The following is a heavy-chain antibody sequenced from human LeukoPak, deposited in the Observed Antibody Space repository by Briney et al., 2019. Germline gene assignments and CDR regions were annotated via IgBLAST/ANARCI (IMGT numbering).Heavy chain of an antibody. CDR1: GGSISSSSYY. J-gene: IGHJ4*02. CDR2: IYYSGST. Sequence: SETLSLTCTVSGGSISSSSYYWGWIRQPPGKGLEWIGSIYYSGSTCYNPSLKSRVTISVDTSKNQFSLKLSSVTAADTAVYYCASAPYDSSGYPLDYWGQGTLVTVSS. D-gene: IGHD3-22*01. CDR3: ASAPYDSSGYPLDY. V-gene: IGHV4-39*07.